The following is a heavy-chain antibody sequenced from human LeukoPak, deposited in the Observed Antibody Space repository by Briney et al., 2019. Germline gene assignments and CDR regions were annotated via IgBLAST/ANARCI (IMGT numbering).Heavy chain of an antibody. V-gene: IGHV1-18*01. CDR3: ARTRRDSSSDY. CDR2: ISAYNGNT. CDR1: GYTFTSYG. J-gene: IGHJ4*02. Sequence: ASVKVSCKASGYTFTSYGISWVRQAPGQGLEWMGWISAYNGNTNYAQKLQGRVTMTTDTSTSTAYKELRSLRSDDTAVYYCARTRRDSSSDYWGQGTLVTVSS. D-gene: IGHD6-6*01.